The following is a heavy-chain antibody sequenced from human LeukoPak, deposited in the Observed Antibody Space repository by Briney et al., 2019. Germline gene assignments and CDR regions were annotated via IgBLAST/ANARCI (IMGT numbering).Heavy chain of an antibody. CDR1: GGXISSYY. CDR3: ARVSLGGLSVGDYFDY. V-gene: IGHV4-4*07. CDR2: IYTSGST. Sequence: SETLSLTCTVSGGXISSYYCSWIRQPAGKGLEWIGRIYTSGSTNYNPSLKSRVTMSVDTSKNQFSLKLSSVTAADTAVYYCARVSLGGLSVGDYFDYWGQGTLVTVSS. J-gene: IGHJ4*02.